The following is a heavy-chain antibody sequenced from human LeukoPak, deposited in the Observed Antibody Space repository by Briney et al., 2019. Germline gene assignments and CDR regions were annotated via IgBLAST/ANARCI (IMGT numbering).Heavy chain of an antibody. V-gene: IGHV3-48*03. D-gene: IGHD3-9*01. CDR2: ISSSGSTI. CDR1: GFTFSSYE. J-gene: IGHJ3*02. Sequence: AGGSLGLSCAASGFTFSSYEMNWVRQAPGKGLEWVSSISSSGSTIYYADSVKGRFTISRDNAKNSLYLQMNSLRAEDTAVYYCERGDDILTGYEDAFDIWGQGTMVTVSS. CDR3: ERGDDILTGYEDAFDI.